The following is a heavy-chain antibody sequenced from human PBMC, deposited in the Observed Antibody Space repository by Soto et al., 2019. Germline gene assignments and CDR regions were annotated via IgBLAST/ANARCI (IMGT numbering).Heavy chain of an antibody. CDR1: GFTFSSYG. J-gene: IGHJ4*02. CDR2: IWYDGSNK. V-gene: IGHV3-33*01. CDR3: ARDGNGEIDY. D-gene: IGHD4-17*01. Sequence: QVQLVESGGGVVQPGRSLRLSCAASGFTFSSYGMHWVRQAPGKGLEWVAVIWYDGSNKYYADSVKGRFTISRDNSKNTLYLQMNSLRAEDTAVYYCARDGNGEIDYWGKGTLVTVSS.